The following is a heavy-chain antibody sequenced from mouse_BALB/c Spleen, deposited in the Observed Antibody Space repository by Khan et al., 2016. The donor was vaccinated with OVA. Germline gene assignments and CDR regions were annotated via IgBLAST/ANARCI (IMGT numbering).Heavy chain of an antibody. V-gene: IGHV1S137*01. CDR1: GYTFTDFT. J-gene: IGHJ3*01. CDR3: TRGGGGNRFAY. Sequence: VQLQESGAELVRPGVSVKISCKGSGYTFTDFTMHWVRQSHAMSLEWIGVISTYYGHATYNQKFKDKATMTVDKSSSTAYMELARLTSVDSAICYCTRGGGGNRFAYWGQGTLVTVSA. CDR2: ISTYYGHA.